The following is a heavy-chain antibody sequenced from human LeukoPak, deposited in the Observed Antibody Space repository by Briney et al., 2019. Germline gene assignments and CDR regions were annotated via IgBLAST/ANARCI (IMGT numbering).Heavy chain of an antibody. J-gene: IGHJ4*02. D-gene: IGHD3-22*01. Sequence: VQPGGSLRLSCAVSGITLSNYGMGWVRQAPGKGLEWVAGISDSGGSTNYADSVKGRFTISRDNPKNTPYLQLKSLRAEDTAVYFCAKRGVVIRVILVGFHKEAYYFDSWGQGALVTVSS. CDR3: AKRGVVIRVILVGFHKEAYYFDS. CDR2: ISDSGGST. V-gene: IGHV3-23*01. CDR1: GITLSNYG.